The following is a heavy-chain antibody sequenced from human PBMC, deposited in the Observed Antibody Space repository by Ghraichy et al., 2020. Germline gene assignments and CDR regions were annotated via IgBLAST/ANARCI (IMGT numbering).Heavy chain of an antibody. D-gene: IGHD1-7*01. CDR2: IRTKADTYAT. CDR1: GLIFSGSP. Sequence: GGSLRLSCAASGLIFSGSPMHWVRQASGKGLEWVGRIRTKADTYATGYAASVKGRFTVSRDDSTNTAYLQMNSLKIEDTAVYYCSRQPPGTGTTDYWGRGTLVTVSS. J-gene: IGHJ4*02. CDR3: SRQPPGTGTTDY. V-gene: IGHV3-73*01.